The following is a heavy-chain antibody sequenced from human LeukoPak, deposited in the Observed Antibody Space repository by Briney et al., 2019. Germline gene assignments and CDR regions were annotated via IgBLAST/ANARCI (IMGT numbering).Heavy chain of an antibody. J-gene: IGHJ4*02. CDR1: GFTFSSYA. CDR2: ITNSGNSK. CDR3: ARESRRWLQARVPPDY. D-gene: IGHD5-24*01. V-gene: IGHV3-48*01. Sequence: GGSLRLSCAASGFTFSSYAMGWVRQAPGKGLEWVSYITNSGNSKSYADSVKGRFTISRDNTKNSLYLQMNGLRAEDTAVYYCARESRRWLQARVPPDYWGQGTLVTVSS.